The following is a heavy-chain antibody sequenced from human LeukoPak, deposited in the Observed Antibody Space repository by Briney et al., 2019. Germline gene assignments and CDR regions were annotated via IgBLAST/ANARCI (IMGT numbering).Heavy chain of an antibody. CDR3: ARDRGTGTTGPIDY. CDR2: INPSGGST. D-gene: IGHD1-7*01. V-gene: IGHV1-46*01. J-gene: IGHJ4*02. CDR1: GGTFSSYV. Sequence: ASVKVSCKASGGTFSSYVINWVRQAPGQGLEWMGIINPSGGSTSYAQKFQGRVTMTRDMSTSTVYMELSSLRSEDTAVYYCARDRGTGTTGPIDYWGQGTLVTVSS.